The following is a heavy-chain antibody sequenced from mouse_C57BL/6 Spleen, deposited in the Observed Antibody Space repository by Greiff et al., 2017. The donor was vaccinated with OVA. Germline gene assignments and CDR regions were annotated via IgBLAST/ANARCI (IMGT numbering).Heavy chain of an antibody. CDR3: ARGGNYVGWYFDV. CDR1: GFTFSSYA. J-gene: IGHJ1*03. V-gene: IGHV5-4*03. D-gene: IGHD2-1*01. Sequence: DVKLVESGGGLVKPGGSLKLSCAASGFTFSSYAMSWVRQTPEKRLEWVATISDGGSYTYYPDNVKGRFTISRDNAKNNLYLQMSHLKSEDTAMDYCARGGNYVGWYFDVWGTGTTVTVSS. CDR2: ISDGGSYT.